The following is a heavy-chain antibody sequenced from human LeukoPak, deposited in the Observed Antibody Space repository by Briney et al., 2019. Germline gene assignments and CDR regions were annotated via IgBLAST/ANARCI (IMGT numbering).Heavy chain of an antibody. V-gene: IGHV4-59*01. J-gene: IGHJ4*02. Sequence: PSETLSLTCTVSGGSISSYYWSWIRQPPGKGLEWLGYIYYSGSTNYNPSLKSRVTISVDTSKNQFSLKLSSVTAADTAVYYCARLRGSYYYDSSGYYFDYWGQGTLVTVSS. D-gene: IGHD3-22*01. CDR3: ARLRGSYYYDSSGYYFDY. CDR2: IYYSGST. CDR1: GGSISSYY.